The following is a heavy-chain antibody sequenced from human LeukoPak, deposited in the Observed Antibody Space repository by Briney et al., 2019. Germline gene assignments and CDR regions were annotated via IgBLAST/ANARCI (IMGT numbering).Heavy chain of an antibody. CDR2: ISYDGSNK. CDR3: SSGGYCTSSSCYGVY. CDR1: GSTFSSYA. J-gene: IGHJ4*02. V-gene: IGHV3-30*04. Sequence: GGSLRLSCAASGSTFSSYAMHWVRQAPGKGLEWVALISYDGSNKYYADSVKGRFTISRDNSKNTLYLQMNSLKTEDTAVYFCSSGGYCTSSSCYGVYWGQGTLVTVSS. D-gene: IGHD2-2*01.